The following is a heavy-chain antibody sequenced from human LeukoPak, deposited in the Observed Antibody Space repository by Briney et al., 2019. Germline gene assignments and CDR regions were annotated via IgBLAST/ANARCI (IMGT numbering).Heavy chain of an antibody. J-gene: IGHJ4*02. Sequence: SETLSLTCTVSGGSMSSYYWNWVRQPPGKGLEYIGHIYYSGSTNYNSSLKSRLTISVDTSKNQFSLKLSSVTAADTAVYYCARVGTIAARTGHYFDYWGQGTLVTVSS. D-gene: IGHD6-6*01. CDR2: IYYSGST. CDR3: ARVGTIAARTGHYFDY. CDR1: GGSMSSYY. V-gene: IGHV4-59*01.